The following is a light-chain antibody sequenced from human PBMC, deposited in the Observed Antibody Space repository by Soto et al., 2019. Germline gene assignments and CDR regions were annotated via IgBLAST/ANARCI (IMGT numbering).Light chain of an antibody. CDR1: SSDVAIYDL. J-gene: IGLJ2*01. Sequence: QSALTQPASVSGSPGPSITISCTGTSSDVAIYDLVSWYQQHPGKAPKLVIYEGTKRPSGVSNRFSGSRSGNRASLTISGLQAEDEADYYCCSYAGTITLLFGGGTKLTVL. V-gene: IGLV2-23*01. CDR3: CSYAGTITLL. CDR2: EGT.